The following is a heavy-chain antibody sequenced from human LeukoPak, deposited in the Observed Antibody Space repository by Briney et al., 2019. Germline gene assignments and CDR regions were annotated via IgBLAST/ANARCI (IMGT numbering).Heavy chain of an antibody. V-gene: IGHV3-23*01. CDR1: GFTFSSYA. CDR2: ISGSGGST. Sequence: PGGSLRLSCAASGFTFSSYAMSWVRQAPGKGLEWVSAISGSGGSTYYADSVKGRFTISRDNSKNTLYLQMNSLRAEDTAVYYCAKADGEQWLLAPSPFDYWGQGTLVTVSS. J-gene: IGHJ4*02. D-gene: IGHD6-19*01. CDR3: AKADGEQWLLAPSPFDY.